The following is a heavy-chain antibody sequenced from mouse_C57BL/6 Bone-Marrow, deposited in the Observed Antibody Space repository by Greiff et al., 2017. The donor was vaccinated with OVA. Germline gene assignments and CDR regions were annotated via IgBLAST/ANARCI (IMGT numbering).Heavy chain of an antibody. D-gene: IGHD1-1*01. J-gene: IGHJ1*03. CDR1: GFTFTSYG. V-gene: IGHV5-6*01. CDR2: ISSGGSYT. Sequence: EVNVVEPGGDLVKPGGSLKLSCEASGFTFTSYGMPWVRQTPDKRLEWVATISSGGSYTYYTDSVKGQFTITGDNAMSTLYRQMSSLQSEDAAVYYCARGGRYRCFDVWGTGTTVTVSS. CDR3: ARGGRYRCFDV.